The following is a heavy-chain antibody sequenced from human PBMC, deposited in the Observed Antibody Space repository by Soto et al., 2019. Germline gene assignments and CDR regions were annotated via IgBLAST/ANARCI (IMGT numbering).Heavy chain of an antibody. J-gene: IGHJ4*02. CDR2: ISSDGSTT. CDR1: GFSFGTYW. V-gene: IGHV3-74*03. D-gene: IGHD3-22*01. Sequence: GGSLRLSCAASGFSFGTYWMHWVRQDPGKGLVWVSRISSDGSTTTYADSVKGRFTISRDNAKNTVYLQMNSLRVEDTAVYYCARSLVVGNPDYWGQGTLVTVS. CDR3: ARSLVVGNPDY.